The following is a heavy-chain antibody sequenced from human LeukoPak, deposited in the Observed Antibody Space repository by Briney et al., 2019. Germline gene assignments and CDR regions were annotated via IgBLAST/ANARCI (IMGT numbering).Heavy chain of an antibody. D-gene: IGHD6-25*01. CDR1: AFTLSSHG. CDR3: AKLEMYSSGGFDY. Sequence: GGSLRLSCAASAFTLSSHGMSWVRQAPGNGLEWVSAIRGSGGRTYYADSVKGRFTISRDNSKNTLYLQMSSLRAEDTAVYYRAKLEMYSSGGFDYWGQGTLVTVSS. V-gene: IGHV3-23*01. CDR2: IRGSGGRT. J-gene: IGHJ4*02.